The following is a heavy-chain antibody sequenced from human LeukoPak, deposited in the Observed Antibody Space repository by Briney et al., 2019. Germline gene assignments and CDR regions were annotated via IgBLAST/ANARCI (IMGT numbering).Heavy chain of an antibody. Sequence: GGSLRLSCAASGFTFSSYAMSWVRQAPGKGLEWVSAISGSGGSTYYADSVKGRFTISRDNSKNTLYLQMNSLRAEDTAVYYCAKAGASRSIAVAGFDHWGQGTLVTVSS. CDR2: ISGSGGST. CDR3: AKAGASRSIAVAGFDH. V-gene: IGHV3-23*01. CDR1: GFTFSSYA. D-gene: IGHD6-19*01. J-gene: IGHJ4*02.